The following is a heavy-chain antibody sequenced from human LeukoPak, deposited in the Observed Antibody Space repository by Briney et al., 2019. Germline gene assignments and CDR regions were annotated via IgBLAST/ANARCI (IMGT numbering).Heavy chain of an antibody. J-gene: IGHJ4*02. CDR1: GFTFSSYS. D-gene: IGHD5-18*01. Sequence: GGSLRLSCAASGFTFSSYSMNWVRQAPGKGLEWVSSISSSSYIYYADSVKGRLTISRDNAKNSLYLQMNSLRAEDTAVYYCARTRGYSYGYSDYWGQGTLVTVSS. CDR2: ISSSSYI. CDR3: ARTRGYSYGYSDY. V-gene: IGHV3-21*01.